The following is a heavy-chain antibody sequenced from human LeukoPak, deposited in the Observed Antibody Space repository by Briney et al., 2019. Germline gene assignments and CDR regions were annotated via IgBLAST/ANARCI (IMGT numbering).Heavy chain of an antibody. V-gene: IGHV1-3*01. D-gene: IGHD6-13*01. J-gene: IGHJ4*02. Sequence: AASVKVSCKASGYTFTSYAMHWVRQAPGQRLEWMGWINAGNGNTKYSQKFQGRVTITRDTSASTAYMELSSLRSEDTAVYYCARSRSKYSSSWYVFDYWGQGTLVTVSS. CDR3: ARSRSKYSSSWYVFDY. CDR1: GYTFTSYA. CDR2: INAGNGNT.